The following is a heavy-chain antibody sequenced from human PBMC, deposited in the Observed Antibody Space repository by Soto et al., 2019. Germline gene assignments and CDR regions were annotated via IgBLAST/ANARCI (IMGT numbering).Heavy chain of an antibody. CDR1: GGSFSGYY. CDR2: INDSGRT. D-gene: IGHD6-13*01. J-gene: IGHJ3*02. Sequence: PSEPLSLTCAVYGGSFSGYYWGWIRQSPGKGLEWIGEINDSGRTNYNPSLKSRLTVSLDTSKNQMSLKLSSVTAADTAVYYCARGGGSWYEDIWGQGTMVTVSS. V-gene: IGHV4-34*01. CDR3: ARGGGSWYEDI.